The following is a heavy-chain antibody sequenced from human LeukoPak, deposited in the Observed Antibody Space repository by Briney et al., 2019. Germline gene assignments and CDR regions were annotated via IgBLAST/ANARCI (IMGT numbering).Heavy chain of an antibody. D-gene: IGHD2-21*02. CDR2: IRIKAYGGTT. CDR3: TRDVNFVMVTVHFDY. Sequence: GGSLRLSCTASGFTFGDYAMTWVRQAPGKGLEWLGFIRIKAYGGTTEYAASVKGRFTIPRDDSKSIAYLQMNGLETEDTGVYYCTRDVNFVMVTVHFDYWGQGTLVTVSS. V-gene: IGHV3-49*04. J-gene: IGHJ4*02. CDR1: GFTFGDYA.